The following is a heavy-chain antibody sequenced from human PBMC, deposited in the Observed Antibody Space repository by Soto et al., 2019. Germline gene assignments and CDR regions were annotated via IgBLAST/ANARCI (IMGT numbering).Heavy chain of an antibody. CDR3: AHSIAPRLFDC. CDR2: ISHSDGST. D-gene: IGHD6-6*01. V-gene: IGHV3-23*01. CDR1: GFTFTNYV. J-gene: IGHJ4*02. Sequence: GGSLRLSCAASGFTFTNYVMGWVRQAPGKGLEWVSVISHSDGSTYYADSVNSRLTITKDTSKNQVVLAMTNMDPVDTATYYCAHSIAPRLFDCWGQGTLVTVSS.